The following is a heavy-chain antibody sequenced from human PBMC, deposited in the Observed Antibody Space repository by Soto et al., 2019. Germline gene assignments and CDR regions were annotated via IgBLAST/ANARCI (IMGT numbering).Heavy chain of an antibody. V-gene: IGHV3-33*01. CDR1: GFTFSSYG. D-gene: IGHD3-10*01. J-gene: IGHJ4*02. CDR3: AAGASYFDY. Sequence: QVQLVESGGGVVQPGRSLRLSCAASGFTFSSYGMHWVRQAPGKGLEWVAVIWYDGSNKYYADSVKGRFTISRDNSKNTLYLQMNSLRAEDTAVYYCAAGASYFDYWGQGTLVTVSS. CDR2: IWYDGSNK.